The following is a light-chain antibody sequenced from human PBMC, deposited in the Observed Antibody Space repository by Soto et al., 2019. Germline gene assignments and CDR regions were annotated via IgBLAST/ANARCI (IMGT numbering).Light chain of an antibody. CDR3: HQRSNWTLT. CDR1: QSVRSY. Sequence: EIVLTQSPATLSLSPGERATLSCRASQSVRSYLAWYQQKPGQAPRILIYDASNRETGIPARFSGSGSGTECTRTISSLEPEDFAVYYCHQRSNWTLTFGQGTKVDIK. V-gene: IGKV3-11*01. CDR2: DAS. J-gene: IGKJ1*01.